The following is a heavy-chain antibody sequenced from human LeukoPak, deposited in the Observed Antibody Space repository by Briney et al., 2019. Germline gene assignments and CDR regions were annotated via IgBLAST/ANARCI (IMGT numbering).Heavy chain of an antibody. CDR1: GGSISSSNW. D-gene: IGHD3-10*01. V-gene: IGHV4-4*02. CDR3: ARDGITMVRGVIMNWFDP. J-gene: IGHJ5*02. CDR2: IYHSGST. Sequence: SETLSLTCAVSGGSISSSNWWSWVRQPPGKGLEWVGEIYHSGSTNYNPSLKSRVTISVDKSKNQFSLKLSSVTAADTAVYYCARDGITMVRGVIMNWFDPWGQGTLVTVSS.